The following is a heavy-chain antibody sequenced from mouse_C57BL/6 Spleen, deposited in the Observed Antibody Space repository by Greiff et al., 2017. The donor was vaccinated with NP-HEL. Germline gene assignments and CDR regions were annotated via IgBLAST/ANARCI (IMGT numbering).Heavy chain of an antibody. V-gene: IGHV5-16*01. CDR3: ARDALYGYYAMDY. CDR2: INYDGSST. J-gene: IGHJ4*01. D-gene: IGHD1-1*02. CDR1: GFTFSDYY. Sequence: EVKLMESEGGLVQPGSSMKLSCTASGFTFSDYYMAWVRQVPEKGLEWVANINYDGSSTYYLDSLKSRFIISRDNAKNILYLQMSSLKSEDTATYYCARDALYGYYAMDYWGQGTSVTVSS.